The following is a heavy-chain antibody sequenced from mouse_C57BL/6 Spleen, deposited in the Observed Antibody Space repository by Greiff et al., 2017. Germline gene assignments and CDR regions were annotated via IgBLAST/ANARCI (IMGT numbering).Heavy chain of an antibody. CDR1: GFSLTSYA. V-gene: IGHV2-9-1*01. CDR2: IWTGGGT. J-gene: IGHJ1*03. CDR3: AREGIYDGYYWYCDV. Sequence: VQLQQSGPGLVAPSQSLSITCTVSGFSLTSYAISWVRQPPGKSLEWLGVIWTGGGTNYNSAIKYRLSISIDNSKSQVILKMNSLQTDDTARYYCAREGIYDGYYWYCDVWGTGTTGTVSS. D-gene: IGHD2-3*01.